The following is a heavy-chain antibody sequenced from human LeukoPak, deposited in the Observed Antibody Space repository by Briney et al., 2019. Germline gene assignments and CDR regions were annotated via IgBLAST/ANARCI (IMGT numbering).Heavy chain of an antibody. D-gene: IGHD2/OR15-2a*01. V-gene: IGHV4-4*02. CDR1: GGSISSSNW. Sequence: SETLSLTCAVSGGSISSSNWWSWVRQPPGKGLEWIGHIYYSGSTYYNPSLKSRGIISVETSKNQFSLKLSSVTAADTAVYYCARGDDFHNWFDPWGQGTLVTVSS. CDR3: ARGDDFHNWFDP. CDR2: IYYSGST. J-gene: IGHJ5*02.